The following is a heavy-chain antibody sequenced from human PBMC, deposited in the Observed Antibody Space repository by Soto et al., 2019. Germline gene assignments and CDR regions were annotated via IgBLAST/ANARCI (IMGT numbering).Heavy chain of an antibody. D-gene: IGHD2-21*02. CDR1: GFTFSDYA. V-gene: IGHV3-30*04. J-gene: IGHJ4*02. CDR3: ARVNCDVGCRLFDD. Sequence: QVQLVESGGGVVQPGRSLRLSCAASGFTFSDYAMHWVRQAPGKGLGWVAIISYDGRNKFSADSVKGRFTISRDNSKNTLYLQMNSLRAEDTAVYICARVNCDVGCRLFDDWGQGTLVSVSS. CDR2: ISYDGRNK.